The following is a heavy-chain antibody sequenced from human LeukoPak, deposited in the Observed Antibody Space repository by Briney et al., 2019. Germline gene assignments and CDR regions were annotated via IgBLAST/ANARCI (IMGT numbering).Heavy chain of an antibody. V-gene: IGHV4-59*01. CDR3: ARAIAAAGIRVAFDI. Sequence: SETLSLTCTVSGGSISSYYWSWIRQPPGKGLEWIGYIYYSGSTNYNPSLKSRVAISVDTSKNQFSLKLSSVTAADTAVYYCARAIAAAGIRVAFDIWGQGTVVTVSS. J-gene: IGHJ3*02. D-gene: IGHD6-13*01. CDR1: GGSISSYY. CDR2: IYYSGST.